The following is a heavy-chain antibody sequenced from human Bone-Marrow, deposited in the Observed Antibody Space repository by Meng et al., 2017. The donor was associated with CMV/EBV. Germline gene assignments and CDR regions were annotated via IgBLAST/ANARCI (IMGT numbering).Heavy chain of an antibody. J-gene: IGHJ4*02. Sequence: QVQLVQSGAEVKKPXXXXKXSCKASGYTFTSYGISWVRQAPGQGLEWMGWISAYNGNTDYAQKLQGRVTMTTDTSTSTAYMELRSLRSDDTAVYYCARWGVVNYFDYWGQGTLVTVSS. CDR2: ISAYNGNT. CDR3: ARWGVVNYFDY. CDR1: GYTFTSYG. V-gene: IGHV1-18*01. D-gene: IGHD3-3*01.